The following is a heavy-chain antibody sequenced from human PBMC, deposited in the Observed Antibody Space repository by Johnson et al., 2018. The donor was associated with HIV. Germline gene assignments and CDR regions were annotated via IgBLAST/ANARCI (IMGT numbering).Heavy chain of an antibody. Sequence: MLLVESGGGVVKPGGSLRLSCAASRFTFSDYYMTWIRQAPGKGLEWVSAISGSGGSTYYADSVKGRFTISRDNSKNTLYLQMNSLKTEDTAVYYCTTAPQAARLFNDAFDIWGQGTMVTVSS. V-gene: IGHV3-23*04. CDR2: ISGSGGST. D-gene: IGHD6-6*01. CDR3: TTAPQAARLFNDAFDI. J-gene: IGHJ3*02. CDR1: RFTFSDYY.